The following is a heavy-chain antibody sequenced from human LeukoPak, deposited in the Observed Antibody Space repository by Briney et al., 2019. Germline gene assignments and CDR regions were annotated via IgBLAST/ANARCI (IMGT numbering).Heavy chain of an antibody. CDR1: GYTFTDYY. CDR3: ARDGNFDY. D-gene: IGHD1-26*01. Sequence: GASVKVSCKSSGYTFTDYYMHWVRQAPGQGLEWMGWVNLNSGATNSAQKFQGRVTTTTDTSISTDYMELSRLRSDDTAMYYCARDGNFDYWGQGTLVT. CDR2: VNLNSGAT. V-gene: IGHV1-2*02. J-gene: IGHJ4*02.